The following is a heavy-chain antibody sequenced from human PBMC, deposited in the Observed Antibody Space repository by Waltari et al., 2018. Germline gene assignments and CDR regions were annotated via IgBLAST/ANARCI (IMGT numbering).Heavy chain of an antibody. J-gene: IGHJ4*02. CDR1: GFPFSGNW. Sequence: EVQLVESGGGLVQPGGSLRLSCAASGFPFSGNWMAWVRQAPGKGLEGVANIKEDGRKKEYVGSVEGRFTHSRDNVKNSRDLQMNSLRAEDTALYYFVRHGFWNFDFWGQGTLGTVAS. CDR3: VRHGFWNFDF. D-gene: IGHD3-3*01. CDR2: IKEDGRKK. V-gene: IGHV3-7*01.